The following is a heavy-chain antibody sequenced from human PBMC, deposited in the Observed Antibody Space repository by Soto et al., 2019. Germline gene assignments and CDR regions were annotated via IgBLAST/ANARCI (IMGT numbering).Heavy chain of an antibody. Sequence: GGSLRLSCAASGFTFSSYAMSWVRQAPGKGLEWVSAISGSGGSTYYADSVKGRFTISRDNSKNTLYLQMNSLRAEDTAVYYCVESPITMVRGVPSGWGQGTLVTVSS. V-gene: IGHV3-23*01. CDR3: VESPITMVRGVPSG. CDR1: GFTFSSYA. J-gene: IGHJ4*02. D-gene: IGHD3-10*01. CDR2: ISGSGGST.